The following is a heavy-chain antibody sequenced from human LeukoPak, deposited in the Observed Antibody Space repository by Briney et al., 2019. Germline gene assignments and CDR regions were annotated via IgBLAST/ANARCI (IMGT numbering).Heavy chain of an antibody. CDR3: AKDRGITMVRGFSDY. V-gene: IGHV3-23*01. Sequence: GGSLRLSCAASGFTFSTYAMSWVRQAPGKGLEWVSAISGSGGSTYYADSVKGRFTISRDNSKNTLYLQMNSLRAEDTAVYYCAKDRGITMVRGFSDYWGQGTLVTVSS. CDR1: GFTFSTYA. D-gene: IGHD3-10*01. J-gene: IGHJ4*02. CDR2: ISGSGGST.